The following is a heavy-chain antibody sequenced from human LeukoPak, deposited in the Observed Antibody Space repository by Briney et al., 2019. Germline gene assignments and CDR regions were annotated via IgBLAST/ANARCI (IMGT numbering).Heavy chain of an antibody. Sequence: PGGSLRLSCAASGFTFGDYAMSWVRQAPGRGLEWVSTISGSGIVTYYADSVKGRFTISRDNSKNTLYLQMNSLRAEDTAVYYCSATYYYDSSGYIPGYFDYWGQGTLVTVSS. D-gene: IGHD3-22*01. CDR1: GFTFGDYA. CDR2: ISGSGIVT. V-gene: IGHV3-23*01. J-gene: IGHJ4*02. CDR3: SATYYYDSSGYIPGYFDY.